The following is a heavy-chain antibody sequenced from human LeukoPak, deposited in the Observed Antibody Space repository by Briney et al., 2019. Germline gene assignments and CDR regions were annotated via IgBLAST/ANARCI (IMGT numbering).Heavy chain of an antibody. Sequence: SETLSLTCTVSGGSISSSSSYWGWIRQPPGKGLEWIGSIYYSGSTYYNPSLKSRVTISVDTSKNQFSLKLSSVTAADTAVYYCARSGQWLVNYWGQGTLVTVSS. CDR2: IYYSGST. V-gene: IGHV4-39*07. CDR1: GGSISSSSSY. D-gene: IGHD6-19*01. J-gene: IGHJ4*02. CDR3: ARSGQWLVNY.